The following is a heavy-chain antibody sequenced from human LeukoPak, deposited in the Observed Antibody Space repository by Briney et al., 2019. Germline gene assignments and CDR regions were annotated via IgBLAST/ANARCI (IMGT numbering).Heavy chain of an antibody. Sequence: SETLSLTCNVSGDSMNIYYWNWIRQPAGKGLEWIGRICTSGTANYNPSLKSRVTMSIDTSKNQFSLRLNSVTAADTAVYFRARGGNFRLYHYFYMDVWGKGTTVTVSS. J-gene: IGHJ6*03. CDR2: ICTSGTA. CDR3: ARGGNFRLYHYFYMDV. CDR1: GDSMNIYY. D-gene: IGHD2/OR15-2a*01. V-gene: IGHV4-4*07.